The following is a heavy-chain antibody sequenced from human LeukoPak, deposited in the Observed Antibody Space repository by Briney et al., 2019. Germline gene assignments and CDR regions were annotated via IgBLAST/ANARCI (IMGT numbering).Heavy chain of an antibody. D-gene: IGHD6-6*01. CDR1: GGSISSYY. V-gene: IGHV4-59*01. CDR2: IYYSGST. J-gene: IGHJ3*02. CDR3: ARSAWIAARRGAFDI. Sequence: PSETLSLTCTVSGGSISSYYWSWIRQPPGKGLEWIGYIYYSGSTNYNPSLKSRVTISVDTSKNQFSLKLSSVTAADTAVYYCARSAWIAARRGAFDIWGQGTMVTVSS.